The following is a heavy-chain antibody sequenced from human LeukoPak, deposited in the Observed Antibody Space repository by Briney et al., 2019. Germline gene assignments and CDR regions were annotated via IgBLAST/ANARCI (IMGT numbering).Heavy chain of an antibody. CDR2: IQHDGSER. V-gene: IGHV3-7*03. J-gene: IGHJ4*02. D-gene: IGHD6-19*01. Sequence: SLTLSRAASGFTSHTYTMTSVRQAPGKGPEWVANIQHDGSERNYMESVKGRFTIARDNAKRSLYLQMNNLRAEDTAVYYCAAGSGWSSDYWGQGTLVTVSS. CDR3: AAGSGWSSDY. CDR1: GFTSHTYT.